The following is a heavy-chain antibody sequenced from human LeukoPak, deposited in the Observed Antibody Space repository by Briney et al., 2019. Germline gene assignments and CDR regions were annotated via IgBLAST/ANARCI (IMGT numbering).Heavy chain of an antibody. Sequence: GGSLRLSCAASGFTFSSYAMHWVRQAPGKGLEWVAVISYDGSNKYYADSVKGRFTISRDNSKNTLYLQMNSLRAEDTAVYYCAREAEYSSSGIFDHWGQGTLVSVSS. J-gene: IGHJ4*02. V-gene: IGHV3-30*04. D-gene: IGHD6-6*01. CDR1: GFTFSSYA. CDR3: AREAEYSSSGIFDH. CDR2: ISYDGSNK.